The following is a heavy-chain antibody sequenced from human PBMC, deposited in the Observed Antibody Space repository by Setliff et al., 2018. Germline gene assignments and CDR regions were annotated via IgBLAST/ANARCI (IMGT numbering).Heavy chain of an antibody. J-gene: IGHJ4*02. CDR2: ISA. Sequence: ASVKVSCKASGYIFSSYGINWVRQAPGQGPEWMGWISAYARKFQGRVIMTTDTSTTTAYMEVRSLRSDDTAVYYCARDRKEIVVKPPAASLDYWGQGTQVTVSS. D-gene: IGHD2-2*01. V-gene: IGHV1-18*01. CDR1: GYIFSSYG. CDR3: ARDRKEIVVKPPAASLDY.